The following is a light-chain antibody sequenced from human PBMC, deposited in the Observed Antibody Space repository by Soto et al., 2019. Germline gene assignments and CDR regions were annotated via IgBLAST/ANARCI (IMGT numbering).Light chain of an antibody. V-gene: IGKV3-20*01. Sequence: EHVLTQSPGTLSLSPGERATLSCRASQRVSSSYLAWYQQKPGQAPRLLIYGASSRATGIPDRFSGSGSGTDFTLTISRLEPEDFAVYYCQQYGSSPRTFGQGTKVDIK. CDR3: QQYGSSPRT. CDR1: QRVSSSY. CDR2: GAS. J-gene: IGKJ1*01.